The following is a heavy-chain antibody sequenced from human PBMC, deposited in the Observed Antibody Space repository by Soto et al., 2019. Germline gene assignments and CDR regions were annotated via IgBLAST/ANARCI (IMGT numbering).Heavy chain of an antibody. Sequence: GGSLRLSCAASGFMFNNYAMSWVRQAPGKGLEWVSTVSASGGTTYNADSLKGRFTISRDNSKKTVYLQMNRLRADDTAIYYCAKGLYYYDSSGYRLFDYWGQGTLVTAPQ. CDR3: AKGLYYYDSSGYRLFDY. V-gene: IGHV3-23*01. D-gene: IGHD3-22*01. CDR2: VSASGGTT. CDR1: GFMFNNYA. J-gene: IGHJ4*02.